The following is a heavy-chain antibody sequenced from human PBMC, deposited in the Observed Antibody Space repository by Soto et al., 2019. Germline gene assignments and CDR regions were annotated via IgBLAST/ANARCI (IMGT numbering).Heavy chain of an antibody. D-gene: IGHD3-3*01. Sequence: ASVKVSCKASGYTFTIYGISWVLQAPGQGLEWMGWISAYNGNTNYAQKLQGRVTMTTDTSTSTAYMELRSLRSDDTAVYYCARNLKSDFWNGDRDHYFDYWGQGTLVTVSS. V-gene: IGHV1-18*01. CDR3: ARNLKSDFWNGDRDHYFDY. CDR1: GYTFTIYG. CDR2: ISAYNGNT. J-gene: IGHJ4*02.